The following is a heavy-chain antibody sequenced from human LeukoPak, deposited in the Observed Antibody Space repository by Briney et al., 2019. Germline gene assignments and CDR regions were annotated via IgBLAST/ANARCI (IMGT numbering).Heavy chain of an antibody. Sequence: SVKVSCKASGGTFSSYAISWVRQAPGQGLEWMGGIIPIFGTANYAHKFQGRVTITTDESTSTAYMELSSLRSEDTAVYYCAREEYYYDSSGYYSPGNWFDPWGQGTLVTVSS. J-gene: IGHJ5*02. V-gene: IGHV1-69*05. CDR1: GGTFSSYA. D-gene: IGHD3-22*01. CDR2: IIPIFGTA. CDR3: AREEYYYDSSGYYSPGNWFDP.